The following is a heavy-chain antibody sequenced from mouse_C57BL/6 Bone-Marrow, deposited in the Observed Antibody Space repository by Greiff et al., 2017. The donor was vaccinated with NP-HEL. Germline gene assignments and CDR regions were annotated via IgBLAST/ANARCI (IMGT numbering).Heavy chain of an antibody. CDR2: IYPGSGST. CDR1: GYTFTSYW. CDR3: ARTPLIYYAMDY. Sequence: QVQLQQPGAELVKPGASVKMSCKASGYTFTSYWITWVKQRPGQGLEWIGDIYPGSGSTNYNEKFKSKATLTVDTASSTAYMQLSSLTSEDSAVYYCARTPLIYYAMDYWGQGTSVTVSS. J-gene: IGHJ4*01. V-gene: IGHV1-55*01.